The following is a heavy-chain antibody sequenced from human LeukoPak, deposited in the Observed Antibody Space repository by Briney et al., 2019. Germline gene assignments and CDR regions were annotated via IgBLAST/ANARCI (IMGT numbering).Heavy chain of an antibody. D-gene: IGHD6-19*01. CDR2: ISSSSSCT. V-gene: IGHV3-11*06. Sequence: GGSLRLSCAASGFTFSDYYMSWIRQAPGKGLEWVSYISSSSSCTNYADSVKGRFTISRDNAKNSLYLQMNSLRAEDTAVYYCARDRWQWDYWGQGTLVTVSS. J-gene: IGHJ4*02. CDR3: ARDRWQWDY. CDR1: GFTFSDYY.